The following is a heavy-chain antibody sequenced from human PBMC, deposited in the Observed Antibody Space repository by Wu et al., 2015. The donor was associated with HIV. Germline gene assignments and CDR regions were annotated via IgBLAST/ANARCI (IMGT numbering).Heavy chain of an antibody. CDR1: GGTFSSYA. J-gene: IGHJ2*01. CDR2: IIPIFGTA. Sequence: QVQLVQSGAEVKKPGSSVKVSCKASGGTFSSYAISWVRQAPGQGLEWMGGIIPIFGTANYAQKFQGRVTITTDESTSTAYMELSSLRSEDTAVYYCARDSYLGTTAVDWYFDLWGRGTLVTVSS. D-gene: IGHD4-23*01. CDR3: ARDSYLGTTAVDWYFDL. V-gene: IGHV1-69*05.